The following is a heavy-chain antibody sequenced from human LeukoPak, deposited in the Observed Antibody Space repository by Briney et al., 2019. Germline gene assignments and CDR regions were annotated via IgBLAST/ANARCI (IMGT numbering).Heavy chain of an antibody. D-gene: IGHD6-19*01. Sequence: GASVKVSCKASGYTFSGYYLHWVRQAPGQGLEWMGWINPNSGGTNSAQKFQGRVTMTRDTSIITAYMELSRLRSDDTAVYYCAREPAFVAGIFDYWGQGTLVTASS. CDR1: GYTFSGYY. J-gene: IGHJ4*02. CDR3: AREPAFVAGIFDY. V-gene: IGHV1-2*02. CDR2: INPNSGGT.